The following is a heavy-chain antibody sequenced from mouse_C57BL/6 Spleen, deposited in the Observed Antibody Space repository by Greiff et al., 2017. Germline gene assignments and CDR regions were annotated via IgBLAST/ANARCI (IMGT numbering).Heavy chain of an antibody. CDR1: GFSLTSYG. J-gene: IGHJ4*01. CDR2: IWSDGST. CDR3: ARSPYMITTWDYYAMDY. V-gene: IGHV2-6*03. D-gene: IGHD2-4*01. Sequence: VQLQQSGPGLVAPSQSLSITCTVSGFSLTSYGVHWVRQPPGKGLEWLVVIWSDGSTTYTSALKSRLSISKDNYKSQVFLKMNSLHTDDTAMYYGARSPYMITTWDYYAMDYWGQGTSVTVSS.